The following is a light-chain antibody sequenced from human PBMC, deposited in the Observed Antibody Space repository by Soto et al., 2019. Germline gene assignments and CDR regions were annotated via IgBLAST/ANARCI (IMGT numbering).Light chain of an antibody. J-gene: IGLJ1*01. Sequence: SYELTQPPSVSVAPGKTARNTCGGNNIGSKSVHWYQQKPGQAPVLVIYYDSDRPSGIPERFSGSNSGNTDTLTISRVEAGDEADYYCQVWDSSSDRFHVFGTGTKVTVL. CDR3: QVWDSSSDRFHV. CDR1: NIGSKS. CDR2: YDS. V-gene: IGLV3-21*04.